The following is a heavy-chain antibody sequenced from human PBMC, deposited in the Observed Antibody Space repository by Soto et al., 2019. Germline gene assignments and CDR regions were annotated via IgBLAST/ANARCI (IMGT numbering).Heavy chain of an antibody. CDR3: AKDPRYCSGGSCYYYYYYMDV. CDR2: ISYDGSNK. CDR1: GFTFSSYG. J-gene: IGHJ6*03. D-gene: IGHD2-15*01. V-gene: IGHV3-30*18. Sequence: GGSLRLSCAASGFTFSSYGMHWVRQAPGKGLEWVAVISYDGSNKYYADSVKGRFTISRDNSKNTLYLQMNSLRAEDTAVYYCAKDPRYCSGGSCYYYYYYMDVWGKGTTVTVSS.